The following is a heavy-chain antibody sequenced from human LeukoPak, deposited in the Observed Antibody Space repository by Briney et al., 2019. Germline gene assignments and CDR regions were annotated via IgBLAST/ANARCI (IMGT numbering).Heavy chain of an antibody. CDR3: ARGFFSKYYYDSSGYWSWFDP. V-gene: IGHV3-69-1*01. CDR2: ISTSGTI. Sequence: SGGSLRLSCAASGFAFIDYYMTWVRQAPGKGLELISHISTSGTIYNADSVKGRFTISRDNAKNSLFLQMNSLRAEDTAVYYCARGFFSKYYYDSSGYWSWFDPWAREPWSPSPQ. CDR1: GFAFIDYY. D-gene: IGHD3-22*01. J-gene: IGHJ5*02.